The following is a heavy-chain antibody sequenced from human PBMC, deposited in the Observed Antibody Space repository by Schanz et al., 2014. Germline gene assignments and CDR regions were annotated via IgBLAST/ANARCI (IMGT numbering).Heavy chain of an antibody. CDR3: ARKVVATIGGYYDN. CDR2: VSSRSDEI. D-gene: IGHD5-12*01. J-gene: IGHJ4*02. V-gene: IGHV3-23*05. Sequence: EVQLLESGGGLVQPGGSLRLSCSASTFTFDHYAMTWVRQAPGKGLEWVAAVSSRSDEIKYADSVRGRFTISRDNFKGALYLQMSSLRAEDTAVYYCARKVVATIGGYYDNWGQGTLVTVSS. CDR1: TFTFDHYA.